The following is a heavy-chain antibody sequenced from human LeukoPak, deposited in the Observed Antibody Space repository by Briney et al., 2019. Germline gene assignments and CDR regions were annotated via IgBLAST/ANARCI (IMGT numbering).Heavy chain of an antibody. CDR2: IYYSGGT. J-gene: IGHJ4*02. V-gene: IGHV4-59*08. D-gene: IGHD6-19*01. CDR3: ARHSLAYSSAQLGY. Sequence: SETPSLTCTVSGDSFSSYYWSWIRQPPGKGLEWIGCIYYSGGTNYNPSLKSRVTISVDTSKNQFSLRLSSVTAADTAVYYCARHSLAYSSAQLGYWGQGTLVTVSS. CDR1: GDSFSSYY.